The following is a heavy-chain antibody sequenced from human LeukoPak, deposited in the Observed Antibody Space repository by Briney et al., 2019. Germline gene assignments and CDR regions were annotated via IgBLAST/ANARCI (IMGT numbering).Heavy chain of an antibody. V-gene: IGHV3-23*01. CDR1: GFTFSSYA. CDR3: AKRPAITASDHFDY. D-gene: IGHD6-13*01. Sequence: GGSLRLSCAASGFTFSSYAMSWVRQAPGKGLEFVSTITGSGGDTYYAASVKGRFTVSRDNSKNTLYLQMDSLRVEDTAVYYCAKRPAITASDHFDYWGQGILVTVSS. CDR2: ITGSGGDT. J-gene: IGHJ4*02.